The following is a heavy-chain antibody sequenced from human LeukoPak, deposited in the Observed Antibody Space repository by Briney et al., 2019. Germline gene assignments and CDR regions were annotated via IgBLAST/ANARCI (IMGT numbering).Heavy chain of an antibody. CDR2: IYYSGST. Sequence: SERVSLTCAVSGDSISNSHWWSSVRQPPRKGLEWIGYIYYSGSTDYNPSLKAPVTIGIDTYKNQFSLKLRSVTAADTAVYYCARAVISFGGVIAGGFDCWDQG. J-gene: IGHJ4*02. V-gene: IGHV4-4*02. CDR3: ARAVISFGGVIAGGFDC. CDR1: GDSISNSHW. D-gene: IGHD3-16*02.